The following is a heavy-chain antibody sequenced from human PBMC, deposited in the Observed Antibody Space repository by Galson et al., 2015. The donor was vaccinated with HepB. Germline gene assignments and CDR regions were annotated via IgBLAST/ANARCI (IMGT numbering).Heavy chain of an antibody. V-gene: IGHV3-7*01. Sequence: SLRLSCAASGFTFSSYWMSWVRQAPGKGLEWVASIRADGNEKSYVESAKARFTISRDNAKNSLYLQLNSLRAEDTAVYYCARRSGSYFDVILGRFDQWGQGTLVTVSS. D-gene: IGHD1-26*01. J-gene: IGHJ4*02. CDR2: IRADGNEK. CDR1: GFTFSSYW. CDR3: ARRSGSYFDVILGRFDQ.